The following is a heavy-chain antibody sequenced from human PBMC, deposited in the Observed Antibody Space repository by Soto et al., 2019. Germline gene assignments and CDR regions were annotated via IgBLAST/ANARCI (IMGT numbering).Heavy chain of an antibody. J-gene: IGHJ4*02. D-gene: IGHD4-4*01. CDR2: IFYRGET. Sequence: PSETLSLTFSVSGGTIGDYSWNWTRQPPGKGLEWLGYIFYRGETKYNPSHSLWSRVSISAPNTKVSLTLTSVTAADTAVYFCARGSTSNFEGLIVWGPGTLVTVSS. CDR1: GGTIGDYS. V-gene: IGHV4-59*13. CDR3: ARGSTSNFEGLIV.